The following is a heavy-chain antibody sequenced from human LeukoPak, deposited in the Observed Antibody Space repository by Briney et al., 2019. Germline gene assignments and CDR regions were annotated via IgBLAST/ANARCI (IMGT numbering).Heavy chain of an antibody. Sequence: PSETLSLTCTVSGSSMSAYYWSWLRQSPGKGLEWIGYIYYSGSINYNPSLKSRVTISVDTSKNQFSLKLSSVTAADTAVYYCARVVGATLHHFDYWGQGTLVTVSS. D-gene: IGHD1-26*01. CDR2: IYYSGSI. J-gene: IGHJ4*02. CDR3: ARVVGATLHHFDY. V-gene: IGHV4-59*01. CDR1: GSSMSAYY.